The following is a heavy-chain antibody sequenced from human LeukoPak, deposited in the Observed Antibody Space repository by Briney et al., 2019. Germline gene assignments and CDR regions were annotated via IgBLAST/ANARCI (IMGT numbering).Heavy chain of an antibody. CDR1: GFTFSDFW. CDR2: INSGGTVT. V-gene: IGHV3-74*01. CDR3: ARSALSNLHYDSMPHYYYYMDV. J-gene: IGHJ6*03. D-gene: IGHD3-22*01. Sequence: GGSLRLSCAASGFTFSDFWMHWVRQAPGKGLVWVSRINSGGTVTNYADSVKGRLTISRDNAKNTLYLQMNSLRAEDTAVYYCARSALSNLHYDSMPHYYYYMDVWGKGTTVTVSS.